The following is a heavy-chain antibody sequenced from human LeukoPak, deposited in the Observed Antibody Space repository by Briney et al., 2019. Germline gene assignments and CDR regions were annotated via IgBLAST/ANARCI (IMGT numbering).Heavy chain of an antibody. J-gene: IGHJ4*02. D-gene: IGHD1-26*01. CDR3: VKDSPPRYSGSPPAY. CDR2: INKDGGEK. CDR1: GFTFSSYW. V-gene: IGHV3-7*03. Sequence: GGSLRLSCAASGFTFSSYWMSWVRQAPGKGLEWVANINKDGGEKYYVDSAKGRFTISRDNAKNSLYLQMNSLRADDTAVYYCVKDSPPRYSGSPPAYWGQGTLVTVSS.